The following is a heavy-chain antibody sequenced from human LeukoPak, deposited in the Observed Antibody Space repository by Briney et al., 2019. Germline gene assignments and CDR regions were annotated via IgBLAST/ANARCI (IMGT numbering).Heavy chain of an antibody. D-gene: IGHD2-15*01. CDR2: IYYSGST. J-gene: IGHJ4*02. CDR3: ARRGSGHFRF. CDR1: GGSISSSSYY. Sequence: PSETLSLTCTVSGGSISSSSYYWGWIRQPPGKGLEWIGSIYYSGSTYYNPSLKSRVTISVDTSKNQFSLKLSSVTAADTAVYYCARRGSGHFRFWGQGTLVTVSS. V-gene: IGHV4-39*01.